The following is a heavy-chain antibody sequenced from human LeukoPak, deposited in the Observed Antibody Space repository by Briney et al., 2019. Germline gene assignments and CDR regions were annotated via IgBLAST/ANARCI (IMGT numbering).Heavy chain of an antibody. Sequence: SETLSLTCTVSGASFSSGDQYWNWIRQRPGECLEWIGSIHPSGALYNNPSLESRVTISVDTSKNQFSLNLNSVTAADTAVYFCSRGLDSRKLGYWGQGTLVTVSS. CDR3: SRGLDSRKLGY. J-gene: IGHJ4*02. CDR2: IHPSGAL. CDR1: GASFSSGDQY. D-gene: IGHD3-22*01. V-gene: IGHV4-31*03.